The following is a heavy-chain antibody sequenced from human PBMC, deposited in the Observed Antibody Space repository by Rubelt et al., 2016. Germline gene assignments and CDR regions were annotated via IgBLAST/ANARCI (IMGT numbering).Heavy chain of an antibody. CDR2: ISAYTVNT. CDR3: ARDPLPVRGVIMTPTH. CDR1: GYTFTSYG. D-gene: IGHD3-10*01. J-gene: IGHJ4*02. V-gene: IGHV1-18*01. Sequence: QVQLVQSGAEVKKPGASVKVSCKASGYTFTSYGISWVRQAPGQGLEWMGWISAYTVNTNYAQKLQGRVTMTTDTSTSTAYMGLRSLRSDDTAVYYCARDPLPVRGVIMTPTHWGQGTLVTVSS.